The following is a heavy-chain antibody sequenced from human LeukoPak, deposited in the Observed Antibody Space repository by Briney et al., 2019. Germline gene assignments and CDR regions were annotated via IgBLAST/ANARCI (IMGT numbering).Heavy chain of an antibody. CDR1: GGSFSGYY. V-gene: IGHV4-34*01. J-gene: IGHJ4*02. Sequence: SETLSLTCAVYGGSFSGYYWSWIRQPPGKGPEWIGEINHSGSTNYNPSLKSRVTISVDTSKNQFSLKLSSVTAADTAVYYCARVTVTTSYYFDYWGQGTLVTVSS. CDR2: INHSGST. CDR3: ARVTVTTSYYFDY. D-gene: IGHD4-17*01.